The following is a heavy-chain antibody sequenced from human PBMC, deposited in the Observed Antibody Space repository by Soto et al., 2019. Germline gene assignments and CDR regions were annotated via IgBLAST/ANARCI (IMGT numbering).Heavy chain of an antibody. V-gene: IGHV4-31*03. CDR2: ISYSGRT. D-gene: IGHD2-8*01. CDR3: ARLIGDSWLDS. Sequence: SETLSLTCTVSGDSISSGAYYWSWIRQHPGKGLEWIGYISYSGRTYYNPSLKSRLTISLDTSENQFSLKLTSVTAADTAVYYCARLIGDSWLDSWGQGTLVPVSS. CDR1: GDSISSGAYY. J-gene: IGHJ5*01.